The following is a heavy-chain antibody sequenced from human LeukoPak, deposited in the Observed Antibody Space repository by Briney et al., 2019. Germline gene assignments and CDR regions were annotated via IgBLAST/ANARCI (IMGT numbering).Heavy chain of an antibody. J-gene: IGHJ5*02. CDR2: INPNSGGT. Sequence: ASVKVSCKASGYNFTGYFMHWVRQAPGQGLEWMGWINPNSGGTNSAQKFQGRVIMTRDTSISTAYMELSRLTSDDTAVYYCARAYCGGDCYQREKNWFDPWGQGTLVTVYS. CDR3: ARAYCGGDCYQREKNWFDP. V-gene: IGHV1-2*02. CDR1: GYNFTGYF. D-gene: IGHD2-21*02.